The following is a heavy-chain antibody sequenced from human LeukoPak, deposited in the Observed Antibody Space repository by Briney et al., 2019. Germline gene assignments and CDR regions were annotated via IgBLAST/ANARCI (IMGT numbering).Heavy chain of an antibody. CDR2: LSDNGIDK. Sequence: GGSLRLSCAASGFTFSTYAMSWVRQAPGKGLEWVSGLSDNGIDKYYADSVKGRFTISRDNSKNTLYLQMNSLRAEDTAVYYCAKLPDNYYVMDVWGKGTTV. J-gene: IGHJ6*03. CDR3: AKLPDNYYVMDV. V-gene: IGHV3-23*01. CDR1: GFTFSTYA.